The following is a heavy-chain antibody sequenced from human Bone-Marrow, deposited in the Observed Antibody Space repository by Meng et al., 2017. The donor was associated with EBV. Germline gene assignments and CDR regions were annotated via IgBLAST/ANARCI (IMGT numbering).Heavy chain of an antibody. Sequence: AERGGGLRQPGGSLRLSCAATGVTLSNYGMHWVRQVPGKGLVWVSRINVDGSDTIYADSVKGRFTISRDNGKNTLYLQMNSLRADDTAVYYCSRSNWYPDYWGQGTLVTVSS. CDR2: INVDGSDT. V-gene: IGHV3-74*01. CDR3: SRSNWYPDY. D-gene: IGHD6-13*01. J-gene: IGHJ4*02. CDR1: GVTLSNYG.